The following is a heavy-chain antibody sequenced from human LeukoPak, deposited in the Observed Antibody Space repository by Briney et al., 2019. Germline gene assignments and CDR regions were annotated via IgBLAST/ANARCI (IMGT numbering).Heavy chain of an antibody. CDR2: ISYDGSNK. J-gene: IGHJ4*02. CDR3: ARDWGVRGDTDY. CDR1: GFTFSSYG. D-gene: IGHD3-10*01. Sequence: GGSLRLSCAASGFTFSSYGMHWVRQAPGKGLEWVAVISYDGSNKYYADSVKGRFTISRDNSKNTLYLQMNSLRSEDTAVYYCARDWGVRGDTDYWGQGTLVTVSS. V-gene: IGHV3-30*03.